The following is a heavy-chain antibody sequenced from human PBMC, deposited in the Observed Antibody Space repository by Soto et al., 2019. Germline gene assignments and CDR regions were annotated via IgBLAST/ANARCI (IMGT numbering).Heavy chain of an antibody. Sequence: GGSLRLSCAASGFTFDDYAMHWVRQAPGKGLEWVSGISWNSGSIGYADSVKGRFTISRDNAKNSLYLQMNSLRAEDTALYYCAKDIRQQLVDCFDYWGQGTLVTVSS. CDR2: ISWNSGSI. D-gene: IGHD6-13*01. J-gene: IGHJ4*02. CDR3: AKDIRQQLVDCFDY. V-gene: IGHV3-9*01. CDR1: GFTFDDYA.